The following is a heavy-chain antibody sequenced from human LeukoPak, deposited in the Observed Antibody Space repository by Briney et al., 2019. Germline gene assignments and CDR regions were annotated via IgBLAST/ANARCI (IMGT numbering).Heavy chain of an antibody. J-gene: IGHJ5*02. Sequence: GGSLRLSCAASGFSFSNYGMNWVRQAPGKGLEWVSGITGSGGSTYYAGSVKGRFTISRDNSKNTLYLQVNSLRAEDTAVYYCAKDDGLIMFSSWGQGTLVTVSS. CDR1: GFSFSNYG. D-gene: IGHD3-16*01. CDR2: ITGSGGST. CDR3: AKDDGLIMFSS. V-gene: IGHV3-23*01.